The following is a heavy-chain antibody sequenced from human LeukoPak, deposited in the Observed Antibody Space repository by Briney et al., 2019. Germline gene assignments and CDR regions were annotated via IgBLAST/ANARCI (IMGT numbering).Heavy chain of an antibody. V-gene: IGHV4-34*01. D-gene: IGHD6-13*01. CDR3: ARGLIAAAGSGPRYDY. Sequence: SETLSLTCAVYGGSFSGYYWSWIRQPPGKGLEWIGEINHSGSTNYNPSLKSRVTISADTSKNQFSLKLSSVTAADTAVYYCARGLIAAAGSGPRYDYWGQGTLVTVSS. CDR1: GGSFSGYY. J-gene: IGHJ4*02. CDR2: INHSGST.